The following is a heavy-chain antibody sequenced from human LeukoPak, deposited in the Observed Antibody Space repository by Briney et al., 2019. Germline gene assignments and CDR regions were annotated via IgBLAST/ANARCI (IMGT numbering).Heavy chain of an antibody. CDR3: TTGGYA. CDR2: IKSKTDGETT. D-gene: IGHD5-12*01. CDR1: GFTFNDAW. J-gene: IGHJ4*02. V-gene: IGHV3-15*01. Sequence: GGSLRLSCAASGFTFNDAWMSWVRQAPGKGLEWVGRIKSKTDGETTDYAAPVKGRFTISRDDSRNTLYLQMNSLKTEDTAVYYCTTGGYAWGQGTLVAV.